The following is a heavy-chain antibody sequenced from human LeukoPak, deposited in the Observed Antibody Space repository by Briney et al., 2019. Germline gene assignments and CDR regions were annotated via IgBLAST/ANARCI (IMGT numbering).Heavy chain of an antibody. V-gene: IGHV1-46*01. CDR1: GYTFTNYY. D-gene: IGHD3-3*01. CDR3: ARADTIFGVVTKKRFWNWFDP. Sequence: ASVKVSCKASGYTFTNYYMHWVRQAPGQGLEWMGIINPSGGSTSYAQKFQGRVTMTRDTSTSTVYMELRSLRSEDTAVYYCARADTIFGVVTKKRFWNWFDPWGQGTLVTVSS. J-gene: IGHJ5*02. CDR2: INPSGGST.